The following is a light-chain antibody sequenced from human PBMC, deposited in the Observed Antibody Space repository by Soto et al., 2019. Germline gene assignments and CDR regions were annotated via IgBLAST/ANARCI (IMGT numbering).Light chain of an antibody. CDR2: GAS. Sequence: EIVLTQSPGTLSLSPGERATLSCRARQSVSSSYLAWYQQKPGQAPRLIIYGASSRATGIPDTFSGSGSGTDFTLTISRLEPEDFAVYYCQQYGSSPYTFGQGTKLEI. CDR3: QQYGSSPYT. J-gene: IGKJ2*01. V-gene: IGKV3-20*01. CDR1: QSVSSSY.